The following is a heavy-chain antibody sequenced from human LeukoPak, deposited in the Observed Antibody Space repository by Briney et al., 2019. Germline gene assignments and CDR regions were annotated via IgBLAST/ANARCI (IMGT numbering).Heavy chain of an antibody. CDR3: AWLAAAGHDAFDI. V-gene: IGHV1-8*01. Sequence: GASVKVSCKASGYTFTSYDINWVRQATGQGLEWMGWMNPNSGNTGYAQKFQGRVTMTRNTSISTAYMELSSLRSEDTAVYYCAWLAAAGHDAFDIWGQGTMVTVSS. CDR1: GYTFTSYD. J-gene: IGHJ3*02. CDR2: MNPNSGNT. D-gene: IGHD6-13*01.